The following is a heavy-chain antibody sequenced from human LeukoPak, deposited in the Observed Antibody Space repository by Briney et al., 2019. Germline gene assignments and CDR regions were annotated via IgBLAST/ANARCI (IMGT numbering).Heavy chain of an antibody. CDR2: ISSSSSYI. CDR3: ARDALPRGYSYGYSDY. CDR1: GFTFSSYS. D-gene: IGHD5-18*01. V-gene: IGHV3-21*01. Sequence: GGSLRLSCAASGFTFSSYSMNWVRRAPGKGLEWVSSISSSSSYIYYADSVKGRFTISRDNAKNSLYLQMSSLRAEDTAVYYCARDALPRGYSYGYSDYWGQGTLVTVSS. J-gene: IGHJ4*02.